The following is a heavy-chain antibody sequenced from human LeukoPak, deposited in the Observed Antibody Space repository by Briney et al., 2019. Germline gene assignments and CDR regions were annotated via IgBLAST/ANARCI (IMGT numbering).Heavy chain of an antibody. CDR1: GFTFSSYA. CDR3: TKRMVRGVIYYGMDV. D-gene: IGHD3-10*01. J-gene: IGHJ6*02. CDR2: ISGSGGST. Sequence: QPGGSLRLSCAASGFTFSSYAMSWVRQAPGKGLEWVSAISGSGGSTYYADSVKGRFTISRDNSKNTLYLQMNSLRAEDTAVYYCTKRMVRGVIYYGMDVWGQGTTVTVSS. V-gene: IGHV3-23*01.